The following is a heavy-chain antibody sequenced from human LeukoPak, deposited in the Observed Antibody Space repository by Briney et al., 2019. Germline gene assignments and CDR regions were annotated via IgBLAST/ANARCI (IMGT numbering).Heavy chain of an antibody. CDR2: ISAYNGNT. Sequence: GASVKVSCKASGYTFTSYGISWVRQAPGQGLEWMGWISAYNGNTNYAQKLQGRVTMTTDTSTSTAYMELRSLRSDDTAVYYCARTLYCGGDRYSIDPGSYFDYWGQGTLVTVSS. V-gene: IGHV1-18*01. J-gene: IGHJ4*02. CDR1: GYTFTSYG. CDR3: ARTLYCGGDRYSIDPGSYFDY. D-gene: IGHD2-21*01.